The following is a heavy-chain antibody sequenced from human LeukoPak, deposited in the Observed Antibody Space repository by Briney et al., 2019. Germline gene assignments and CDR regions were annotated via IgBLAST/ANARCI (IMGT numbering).Heavy chain of an antibody. Sequence: ASVKVSCKASGDTFSSYYVHWVRQAPGQGLEWMGIMNPSGGSIRYAQKFQGRVTMTRDMSTSTVYMELSSLRSEDTAVYYCAKDSEWLVLGGLGYWGQGTLVTVSS. V-gene: IGHV1-46*01. CDR2: MNPSGGSI. CDR1: GDTFSSYY. J-gene: IGHJ4*02. D-gene: IGHD6-19*01. CDR3: AKDSEWLVLGGLGY.